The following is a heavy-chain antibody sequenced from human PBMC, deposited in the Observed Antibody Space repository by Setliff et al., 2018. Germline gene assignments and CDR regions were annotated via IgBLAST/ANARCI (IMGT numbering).Heavy chain of an antibody. V-gene: IGHV4-4*07. CDR2: ISTSGST. D-gene: IGHD5-12*01. CDR3: ARDQWVRSPPLYFSYSMDV. J-gene: IGHJ6*02. Sequence: SETLSLTCSVSGESFSNNYWSWIRQPAGKGLEWIGRISTSGSTNYNPSLKSRVTVSLDTSKNQFSLKLTSVTAADTAVYYCARDQWVRSPPLYFSYSMDVWGQGTTVTVSS. CDR1: GESFSNNY.